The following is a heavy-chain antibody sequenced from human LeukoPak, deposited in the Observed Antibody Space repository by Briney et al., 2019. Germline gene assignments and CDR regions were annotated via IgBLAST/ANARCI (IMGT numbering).Heavy chain of an antibody. CDR1: GGTFSSYA. Sequence: SVKVSCKASGGTFSSYAISWVRQTPGQGLEWMGGIIPIFGTANYAQKFQGRVTITTDESTSTAYMELSSLRSEDTAVYYCARDGYDSSGYYPRFDYWGQGTLVTVSS. CDR3: ARDGYDSSGYYPRFDY. V-gene: IGHV1-69*05. J-gene: IGHJ4*02. CDR2: IIPIFGTA. D-gene: IGHD3-22*01.